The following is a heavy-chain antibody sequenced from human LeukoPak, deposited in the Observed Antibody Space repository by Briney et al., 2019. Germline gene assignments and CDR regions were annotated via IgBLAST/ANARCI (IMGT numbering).Heavy chain of an antibody. CDR3: ARGGNYWPQWWFDP. D-gene: IGHD1-26*01. Sequence: SETLSLTCTVSGDSISSSNYYWGWIRQPPGKGLEWIGSIYYSRSTYYNPSLKNRITISVDTSKNQFSLKLSSLTAADTAVYYCARGGNYWPQWWFDPWGRGTLVSVSS. V-gene: IGHV4-39*01. CDR1: GDSISSSNYY. J-gene: IGHJ5*02. CDR2: IYYSRST.